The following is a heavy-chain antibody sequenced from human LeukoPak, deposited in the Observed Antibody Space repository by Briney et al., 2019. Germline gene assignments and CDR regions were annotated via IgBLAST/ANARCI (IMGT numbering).Heavy chain of an antibody. J-gene: IGHJ4*02. V-gene: IGHV3-33*06. CDR2: IWYDGSNK. CDR3: AKSPVADVYFDY. Sequence: PGRSLRLSCAASGFTFSSYGMHWVRQAPGKGLEWVAVIWYDGSNKYYADSVKGRFTISRDNPKNTLYLQMNSLRAEDTAVYYCAKSPVADVYFDYWGQGTLVTVSS. CDR1: GFTFSSYG.